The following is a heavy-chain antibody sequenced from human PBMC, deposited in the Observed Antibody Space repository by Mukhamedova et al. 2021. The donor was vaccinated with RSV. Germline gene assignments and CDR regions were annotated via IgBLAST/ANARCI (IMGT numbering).Heavy chain of an antibody. CDR2: IYAGDSET. J-gene: IGHJ3*02. V-gene: IGHV5-51*01. CDR3: ARPQGAFVM. Sequence: EWMGIIYAGDSETRYSPSFQGQVTISVDKSINTAYLQWSSLKASDTAIYYCARPQGAFVMWGQGTMVTVSS.